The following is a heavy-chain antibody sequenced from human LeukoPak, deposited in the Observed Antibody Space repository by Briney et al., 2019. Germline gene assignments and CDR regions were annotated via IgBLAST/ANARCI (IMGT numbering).Heavy chain of an antibody. Sequence: GGSLRLSCAASGFTFSSYAMSWVRQAPGKGLEWVSAISGSGGSTYYADSAKGRFTISRDNSKNTLYLQMNSLRAEDTAVYYCAKDRNIAVAGICWGQGTLVTVSS. CDR1: GFTFSSYA. D-gene: IGHD6-19*01. V-gene: IGHV3-23*01. CDR3: AKDRNIAVAGIC. CDR2: ISGSGGST. J-gene: IGHJ4*02.